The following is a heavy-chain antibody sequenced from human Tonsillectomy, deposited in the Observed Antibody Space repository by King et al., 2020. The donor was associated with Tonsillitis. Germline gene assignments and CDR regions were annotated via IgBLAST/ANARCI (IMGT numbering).Heavy chain of an antibody. CDR1: GFTFSIYW. J-gene: IGHJ4*02. D-gene: IGHD4-17*01. CDR2: IKQDGSQT. Sequence: VQLVESGGGLVQPGGSLRLSCAASGFTFSIYWMSWVRQAPGKGLEWVASIKQDGSQTNYVDSVKGRFTISRDNAESSLYLQMNSLRVEDTAVYYCATSYGDYDYCGQGTLVTVSS. CDR3: ATSYGDYDY. V-gene: IGHV3-7*03.